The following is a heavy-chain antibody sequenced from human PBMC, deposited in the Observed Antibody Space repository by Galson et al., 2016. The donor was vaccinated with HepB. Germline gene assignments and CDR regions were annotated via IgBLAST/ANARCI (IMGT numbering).Heavy chain of an antibody. CDR1: DGSISSGVYS. CDR2: LYNTGNT. D-gene: IGHD2-21*02. J-gene: IGHJ3*02. CDR3: ARGPPEGCTRGTCYLGAFDI. V-gene: IGHV4-30-4*08. Sequence: TLSLTCRVSDGSISSGVYSWSWIRQPPGKGLEWIGYLYNTGNTYHNPSLMSRVSISVDTSKNQLSMNLNSVTAADTAVYYCARGPPEGCTRGTCYLGAFDIWGQGTMVTVSS.